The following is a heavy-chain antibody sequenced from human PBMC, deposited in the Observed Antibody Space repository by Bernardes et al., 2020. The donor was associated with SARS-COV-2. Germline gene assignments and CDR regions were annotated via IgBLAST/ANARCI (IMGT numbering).Heavy chain of an antibody. D-gene: IGHD3-3*01. Sequence: SETLSLTCTVSGGSIRTYHWSWIRQPPGKGLEWIGYLYYSGTNNNPSLKSRVTISVDTSKNQFSLKLSSVTAADTAVYYCARYDFWSGYYSYCGQGTLLTVSS. CDR1: GGSIRTYH. V-gene: IGHV4-59*01. CDR2: LYYSGT. J-gene: IGHJ4*02. CDR3: ARYDFWSGYYSY.